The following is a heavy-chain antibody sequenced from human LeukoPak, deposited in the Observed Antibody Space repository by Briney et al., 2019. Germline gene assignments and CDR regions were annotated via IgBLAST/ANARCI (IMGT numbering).Heavy chain of an antibody. CDR3: ARDPEGHGYYFDY. V-gene: IGHV4-4*07. CDR1: GGSTSNYF. D-gene: IGHD3-3*01. Sequence: SETLSLTCTVSGGSTSNYFSTWLRHSPGQGREWIRRIHTSGSTNYNPSLKSPGSLSVDTSKNQFSLNQSSVTAADTAVYYCARDPEGHGYYFDYWGQGALVTVSS. J-gene: IGHJ4*02. CDR2: IHTSGST.